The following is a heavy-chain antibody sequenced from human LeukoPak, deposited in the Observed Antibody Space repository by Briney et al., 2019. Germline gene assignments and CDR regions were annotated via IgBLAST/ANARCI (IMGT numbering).Heavy chain of an antibody. CDR1: GGSFSGYY. D-gene: IGHD5-18*01. CDR2: INHSGST. J-gene: IGHJ4*02. V-gene: IGHV4-34*01. CDR3: ARGDTANDY. Sequence: SETLSLTCAVYGGSFSGYYRSWIRQPPGKGLEWIGEINHSGSTNYNPSLKSRVTISVDTSKNQFSLKLSSVTAADTAVYYCARGDTANDYWGQGTLVTVSS.